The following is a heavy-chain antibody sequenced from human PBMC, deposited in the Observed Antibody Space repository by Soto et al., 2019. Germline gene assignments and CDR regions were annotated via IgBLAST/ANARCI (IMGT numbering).Heavy chain of an antibody. CDR2: INPNSGGT. J-gene: IGHJ4*02. CDR3: ARVFGATKLWDDY. Sequence: ASVKVSCKASGYTFTGYYMHWVRQAPGQGLEWMGWINPNSGGTNYAQKFQGRVTMTRDTSISTAYMELSRLRSDDTAVYYCARVFGATKLWDDYWGQGTLFTVSS. D-gene: IGHD1-26*01. CDR1: GYTFTGYY. V-gene: IGHV1-2*02.